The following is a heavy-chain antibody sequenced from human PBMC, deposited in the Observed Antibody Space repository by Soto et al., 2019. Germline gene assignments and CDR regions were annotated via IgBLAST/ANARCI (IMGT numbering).Heavy chain of an antibody. Sequence: SETLSLTCAVYGGSFSGYYGSWIRQPPGKGLEWIGEINHSGSTNYNPSLKSRVTISVDTSKNQFSLKLSSVTAADTAVYYCARYCSGGSCYRSDYWGQGTLVTVSS. V-gene: IGHV4-34*01. D-gene: IGHD2-15*01. CDR3: ARYCSGGSCYRSDY. CDR1: GGSFSGYY. J-gene: IGHJ4*02. CDR2: INHSGST.